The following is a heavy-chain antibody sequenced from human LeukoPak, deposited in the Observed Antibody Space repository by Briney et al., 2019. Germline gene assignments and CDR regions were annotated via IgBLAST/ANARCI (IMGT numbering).Heavy chain of an antibody. V-gene: IGHV1-46*01. CDR2: INPSGGST. Sequence: ASVKVSCKASGYTFTSYYMHWVRQAPGQGLEWMGIINPSGGSTSYAKKFQGRVTMTRDTSTSTVYMELSSLRSEGTAVYYCAREKDVDTAMVDYYGMDVWGKGTTVTVSS. CDR1: GYTFTSYY. J-gene: IGHJ6*04. D-gene: IGHD5-18*01. CDR3: AREKDVDTAMVDYYGMDV.